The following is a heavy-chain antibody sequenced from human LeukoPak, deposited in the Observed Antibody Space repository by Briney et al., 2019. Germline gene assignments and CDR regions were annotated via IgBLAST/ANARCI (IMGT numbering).Heavy chain of an antibody. J-gene: IGHJ4*02. V-gene: IGHV4-34*01. CDR3: ARLKEGDYFDY. CDR2: INHSGST. CDR1: GGSFSGYY. Sequence: SETLSLTCAVYGGSFSGYYWSWIRQPPGKGLEWIGEINHSGSTNYNPSLKSRVTISVDTSKNQFSLKLSSVTAADTAVYYCARLKEGDYFDYWGQGTLVTVSS. D-gene: IGHD3-16*01.